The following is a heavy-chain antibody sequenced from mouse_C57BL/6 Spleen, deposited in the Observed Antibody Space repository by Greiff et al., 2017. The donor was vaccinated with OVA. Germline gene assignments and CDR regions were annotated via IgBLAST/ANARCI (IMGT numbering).Heavy chain of an antibody. CDR1: GYTFTDYY. CDR2: INPNNGGT. Sequence: EVQLQQSGPELVKPGASVKISCKASGYTFTDYYMNWVKQSHGKSLEWIGDINPNNGGTSYNQKFKGKATLTVDKSSGTAYMELRSLTSEDSAVYYCARWYGSSPGYAMDYWGQGTSVTVSS. CDR3: ARWYGSSPGYAMDY. D-gene: IGHD1-1*01. J-gene: IGHJ4*01. V-gene: IGHV1-26*01.